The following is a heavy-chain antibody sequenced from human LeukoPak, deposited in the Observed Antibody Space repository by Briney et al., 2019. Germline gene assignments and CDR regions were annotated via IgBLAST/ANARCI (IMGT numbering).Heavy chain of an antibody. CDR3: ASEIAVAGPYYGMDV. CDR1: GGTFSSYA. V-gene: IGHV1-69*13. D-gene: IGHD6-19*01. Sequence: ASVKVSCKASGGTFSSYAISWVRQALGQGLEWMGGIIPIFGTANYAQKFQGRVTITADESTSTAYMELSSLRSEDTAVYHCASEIAVAGPYYGMDVWGQGTTVTVSS. J-gene: IGHJ6*02. CDR2: IIPIFGTA.